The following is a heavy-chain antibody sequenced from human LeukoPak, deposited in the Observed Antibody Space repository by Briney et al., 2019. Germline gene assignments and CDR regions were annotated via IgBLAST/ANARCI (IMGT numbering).Heavy chain of an antibody. V-gene: IGHV3-23*01. D-gene: IGHD5-18*01. CDR1: GFTFSSYG. CDR3: AKSGRQLWYRDAFDI. J-gene: IGHJ3*02. CDR2: ISGSGGST. Sequence: PGGSLRLSCAASGFTFSSYGMSWVRQAPGKGLEWVSAISGSGGSTYYADSVKGRFTISRDNSKNTLYLQMNSLRAEDTAVYYCAKSGRQLWYRDAFDIWGQGTMVTVSS.